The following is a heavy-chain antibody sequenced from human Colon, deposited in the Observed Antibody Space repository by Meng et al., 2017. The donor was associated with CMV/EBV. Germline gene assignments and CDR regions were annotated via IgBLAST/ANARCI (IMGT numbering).Heavy chain of an antibody. J-gene: IGHJ6*02. CDR2: ISGGGASI. CDR3: ARKASHFYYGMDV. Sequence: GESLKISCATSGFTFSSYSMNWVRQAPGKGLEWVSSISGGGASIWYADSMKGRFTVSRDNAKSSQYLQMNSLKAEDTAMYYCARKASHFYYGMDVWGQGTTVTVSS. CDR1: GFTFSSYS. V-gene: IGHV3-21*04.